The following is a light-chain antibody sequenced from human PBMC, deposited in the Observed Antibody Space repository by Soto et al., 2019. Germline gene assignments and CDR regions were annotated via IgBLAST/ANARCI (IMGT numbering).Light chain of an antibody. Sequence: DIQMTQSPSTLSASVGDRVTITCRASQSISSWLAWYQQKPGKAPKLLIYDASSLESGVPSRFSGSGSGTEFTLTISNLQPDEFATYYCQQYNSWWTFGQGTKVEIK. CDR2: DAS. CDR3: QQYNSWWT. CDR1: QSISSW. V-gene: IGKV1-5*01. J-gene: IGKJ1*01.